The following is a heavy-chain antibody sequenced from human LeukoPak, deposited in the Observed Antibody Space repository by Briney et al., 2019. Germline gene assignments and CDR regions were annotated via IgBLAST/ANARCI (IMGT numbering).Heavy chain of an antibody. CDR1: GYTFTDYY. Sequence: ASVKVSCKTSGYTFTDYYIHWVRQAPGQGLEWMGWINPDSGYTNYAQKFQGRVTMTRDTSINTAYMELSRPTSDDTAVYYCATDPRTTVFGTFRYYYMDVWGEGTTVAVSS. CDR2: INPDSGYT. D-gene: IGHD3-3*01. V-gene: IGHV1-2*02. J-gene: IGHJ6*03. CDR3: ATDPRTTVFGTFRYYYMDV.